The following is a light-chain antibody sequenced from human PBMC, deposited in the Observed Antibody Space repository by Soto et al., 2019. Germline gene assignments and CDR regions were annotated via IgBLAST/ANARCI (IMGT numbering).Light chain of an antibody. V-gene: IGLV1-40*01. CDR1: SSNTGADYD. J-gene: IGLJ2*01. CDR3: QSYDSSLSNLVV. Sequence: QSVLTQPPSVSGAPGQRGTISCTGSSSNTGADYDVHWYKHLPGSAPKLLIYDNNIRPSGVPDRFSGSKSGTSASLAITGLQGEDEGDYYCQSYDSSLSNLVVFGGGTKVTV. CDR2: DNN.